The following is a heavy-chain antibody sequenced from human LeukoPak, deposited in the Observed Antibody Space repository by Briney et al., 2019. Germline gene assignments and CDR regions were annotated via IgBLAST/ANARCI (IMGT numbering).Heavy chain of an antibody. V-gene: IGHV1-18*04. CDR1: GYIFTRYG. D-gene: IGHD2-15*01. Sequence: GASVKVSRKASGYIFTRYGISWVRQAPGQGLEWMGWISAHYGNTNYVQKFQDRVTMTTDTSTNTAYMELRSLRPGDTAVYYCARDFFHGHCSGLSCFLLDYWGQGSLVTVSS. J-gene: IGHJ4*02. CDR2: ISAHYGNT. CDR3: ARDFFHGHCSGLSCFLLDY.